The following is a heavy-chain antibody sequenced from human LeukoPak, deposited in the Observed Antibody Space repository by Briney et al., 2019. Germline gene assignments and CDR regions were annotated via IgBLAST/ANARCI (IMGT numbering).Heavy chain of an antibody. CDR3: AASAGYCSGGSCYEIDAFNI. CDR1: GFTFTSSA. Sequence: SVKVSCKASGFTFTSSAVQWVRQARGQRLEWIGWIVVGSGNTNYAQKFQERVTITRDMSTSTAYMELSSLRSEDTAVYYCAASAGYCSGGSCYEIDAFNIWGQGTMVTVSS. V-gene: IGHV1-58*01. J-gene: IGHJ3*02. D-gene: IGHD2-15*01. CDR2: IVVGSGNT.